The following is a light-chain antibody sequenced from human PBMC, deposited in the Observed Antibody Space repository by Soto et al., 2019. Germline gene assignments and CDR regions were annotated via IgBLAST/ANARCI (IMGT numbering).Light chain of an antibody. CDR3: QQYGSSRWT. J-gene: IGKJ1*01. CDR1: QSVSSNY. CDR2: DAS. V-gene: IGKV3-20*01. Sequence: EIVLTQSPGTLSLSPGERATLSCRASQSVSSNYLAWYQQIPGQPPRLLISDASSRATGIPDRFSGTVSGTDFTLTISRLEPEDLAVYYCQQYGSSRWTFGQGTKVEIK.